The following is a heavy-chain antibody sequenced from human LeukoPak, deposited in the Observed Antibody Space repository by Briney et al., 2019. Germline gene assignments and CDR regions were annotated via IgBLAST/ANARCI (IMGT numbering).Heavy chain of an antibody. Sequence: ASVKVSCKASGYTFTSYGISWVRQAPGQGLEWMGWISAYNGNTNYAQKLQGRVTMTRNTSISTAYMELSSLRSEDTAVYYCARGVTMVRGVIIATRGYYFDYWGQGTLVTVSS. D-gene: IGHD3-10*01. CDR1: GYTFTSYG. J-gene: IGHJ4*02. CDR3: ARGVTMVRGVIIATRGYYFDY. CDR2: ISAYNGNT. V-gene: IGHV1-18*01.